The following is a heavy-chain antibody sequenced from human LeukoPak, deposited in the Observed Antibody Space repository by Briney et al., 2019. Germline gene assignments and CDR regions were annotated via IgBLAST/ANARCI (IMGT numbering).Heavy chain of an antibody. CDR2: ISNSGTTV. CDR3: ARDLVSGAYTFDV. V-gene: IGHV3-48*03. J-gene: IGHJ3*01. CDR1: GFTFSGFG. Sequence: GRSLRLSCAASGFTFSGFGLNWVRQAPGKGLEWISYISNSGTTVYYADSVRGRFTFSRDNAKNSLYLQMNSLRAEDTAVYYCARDLVSGAYTFDVWGQGTMVTVSS. D-gene: IGHD3-16*01.